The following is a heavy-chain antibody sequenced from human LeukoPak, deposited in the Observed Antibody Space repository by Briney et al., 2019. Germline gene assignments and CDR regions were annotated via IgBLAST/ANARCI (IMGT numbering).Heavy chain of an antibody. J-gene: IGHJ6*02. CDR3: ARDEDIVVVPAVIMWNYYGMDV. V-gene: IGHV3-66*01. Sequence: GGSLRLSCAASGFTISSIYMSWVRQPPGKGLEWVSVIYGGDRTYYADSVKGRFTISRDTSKNTLYLQMNSLRAEDTAVYYCARDEDIVVVPAVIMWNYYGMDVWGQGTTVTVSS. CDR2: IYGGDRT. D-gene: IGHD2-2*01. CDR1: GFTISSIY.